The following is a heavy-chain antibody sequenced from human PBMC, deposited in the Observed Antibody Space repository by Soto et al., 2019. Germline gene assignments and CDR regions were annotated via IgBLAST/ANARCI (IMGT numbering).Heavy chain of an antibody. CDR1: GGTFSSYA. D-gene: IGHD4-17*01. CDR3: AREYGDPGYYYYGMDV. J-gene: IGHJ6*02. CDR2: IIPIFGTA. Sequence: SSVKVSCKASGGTFSSYAISCVRQAPRQGLEWMGGIIPIFGTANYAQKLQGRVTMTTDTSTSTAYMELRSLRSDDTAVYYCAREYGDPGYYYYGMDVWGQGTTVTGSS. V-gene: IGHV1-69*05.